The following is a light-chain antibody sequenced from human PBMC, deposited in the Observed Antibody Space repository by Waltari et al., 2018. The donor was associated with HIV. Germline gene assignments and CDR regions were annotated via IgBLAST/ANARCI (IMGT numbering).Light chain of an antibody. CDR1: SSDVGNYNA. CDR2: DVS. CDR3: SSFTTSITGV. J-gene: IGLJ3*02. Sequence: QSALPQPPSVSGSLGQSVTISCTGTSSDVGNYNAVSWSQQSPGTAPKLMIYDVSNRPSGVPDRFSGSKSGNTASLTISGLQAEDDADYYCSSFTTSITGVFGGGTKLTVL. V-gene: IGLV2-18*02.